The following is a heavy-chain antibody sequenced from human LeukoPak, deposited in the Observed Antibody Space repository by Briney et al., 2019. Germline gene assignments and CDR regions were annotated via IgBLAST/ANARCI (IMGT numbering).Heavy chain of an antibody. CDR3: ANWNGDDAFDI. CDR1: GYTFTSYD. Sequence: ASVKVSCKASGYTFTSYDINWVRQATGQGLEWMGWMNPNSGNTGYALKFQGRVTMTRNTSISTAYMELSSLRSEDTAVYYCANWNGDDAFDIWGQGTMVTVSS. CDR2: MNPNSGNT. D-gene: IGHD1-1*01. J-gene: IGHJ3*02. V-gene: IGHV1-8*01.